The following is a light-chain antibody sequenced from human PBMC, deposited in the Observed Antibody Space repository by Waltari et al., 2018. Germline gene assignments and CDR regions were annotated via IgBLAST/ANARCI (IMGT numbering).Light chain of an antibody. CDR2: DTS. Sequence: VLTQSPGTLSLSPGERATLSCRASQSVGKYLAWYQQKPGQAPRLLIYDTSTRATGSPDSFSGSGSGTDFSLTISRLEPEDFAVYYCQKYVSLPATFGQGTKVQIK. CDR3: QKYVSLPAT. V-gene: IGKV3-20*01. J-gene: IGKJ1*01. CDR1: QSVGKY.